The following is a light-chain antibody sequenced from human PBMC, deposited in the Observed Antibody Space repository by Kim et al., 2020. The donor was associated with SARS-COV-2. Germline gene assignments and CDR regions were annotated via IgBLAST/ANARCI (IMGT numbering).Light chain of an antibody. CDR3: QQSYSTLWT. J-gene: IGKJ1*01. Sequence: DIQMTQSPSSLSTSVGDRVTITCRASQSISTYLNWYQQKPGKAPKLLISAASILQTGVPSRFSASGSGTDFTLTISSLQPEDFATYYCQQSYSTLWTFGQGTKVDIK. CDR1: QSISTY. V-gene: IGKV1-39*01. CDR2: AAS.